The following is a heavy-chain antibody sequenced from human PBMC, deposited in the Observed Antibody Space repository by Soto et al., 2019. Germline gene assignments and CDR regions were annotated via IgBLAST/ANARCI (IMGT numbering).Heavy chain of an antibody. Sequence: GWSLRRSCAASGFTFSSYGMHWVRQAPAKGLELVAVISYDGSNKYYADSVKGRFTISRDNSKNTLYLQMNSLRAEDTAVYYCAKDPSANGYFDYWGQGTVVTVHS. CDR3: AKDPSANGYFDY. D-gene: IGHD2-8*01. CDR2: ISYDGSNK. CDR1: GFTFSSYG. V-gene: IGHV3-30*18. J-gene: IGHJ4*02.